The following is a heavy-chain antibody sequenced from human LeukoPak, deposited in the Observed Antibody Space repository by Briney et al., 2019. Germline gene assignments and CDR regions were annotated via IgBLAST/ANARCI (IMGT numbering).Heavy chain of an antibody. CDR1: GFTFSGDY. Sequence: GGSLRLSCAASGFTFSGDYMSWIRQAPGKGLEWVSYISSVGSSIVYADSVKGRFTISRDNAKNSLFLQMNSLRAEDTAVYYCARDRPYCSSTSCRDAFDIWGQGTMVTVSS. V-gene: IGHV3-11*04. D-gene: IGHD2-2*01. J-gene: IGHJ3*02. CDR3: ARDRPYCSSTSCRDAFDI. CDR2: ISSVGSSI.